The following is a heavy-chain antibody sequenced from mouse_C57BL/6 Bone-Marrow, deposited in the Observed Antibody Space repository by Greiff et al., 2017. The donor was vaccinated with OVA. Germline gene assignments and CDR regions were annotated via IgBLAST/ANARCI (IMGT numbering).Heavy chain of an antibody. V-gene: IGHV14-3*01. CDR2: IDPANGNT. CDR3: ASYYGSSYCYFDY. CDR1: GFNIKNTY. Sequence: VQLQQSVAELVRPGASVKLSCTASGFNIKNTYMHWVKQRPEQGLEWIGRIDPANGNTKYAPKFQGKATITADTSSNTAYLQLSSLTSEDPAIYYCASYYGSSYCYFDYWGQGTTLTVSS. D-gene: IGHD1-1*01. J-gene: IGHJ2*01.